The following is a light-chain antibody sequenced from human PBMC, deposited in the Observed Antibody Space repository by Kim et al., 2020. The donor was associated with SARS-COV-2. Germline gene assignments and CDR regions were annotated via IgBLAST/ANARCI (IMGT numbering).Light chain of an antibody. J-gene: IGKJ4*01. V-gene: IGKV2-30*02. CDR1: QSLAHRDGHTY. CDR2: KAS. Sequence: PASISCRCSQSLAHRDGHTYSSWFQKRPGQSPRRLIYKASNRDSGVPDRFSGSGSGTDFTLKISRVEAEDVGVYYCMQSTQWPGTFGGGTKLEI. CDR3: MQSTQWPGT.